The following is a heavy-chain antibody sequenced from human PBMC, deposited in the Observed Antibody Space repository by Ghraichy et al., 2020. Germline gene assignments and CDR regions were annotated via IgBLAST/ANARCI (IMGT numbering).Heavy chain of an antibody. CDR3: SRDFYDNSGYKLDF. Sequence: ASVKVSCKTAGYPFKSYGITWVRQAPGQGLEWMGWVSPYNGKTNLAQKFQGRVSMTTDTSMATAYMELRSLRSDDTAIFYCSRDFYDNSGYKLDFWGQGTLVNVSS. CDR1: GYPFKSYG. D-gene: IGHD3-22*01. J-gene: IGHJ4*02. CDR2: VSPYNGKT. V-gene: IGHV1-18*04.